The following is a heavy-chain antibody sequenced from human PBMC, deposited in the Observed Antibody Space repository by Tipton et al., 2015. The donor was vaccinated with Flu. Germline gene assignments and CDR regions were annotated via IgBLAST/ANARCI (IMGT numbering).Heavy chain of an antibody. Sequence: SLRLSCAASGFIFSSYEINWVRLAPGKGPEWVSYISSSGSTISYADSVKGRFTISRDNAKNSLYLQMSSLRAEDTAVFYCAKDSTPGGTWNWPYYYGIDVWGQGTTVTVSS. D-gene: IGHD6-13*01. V-gene: IGHV3-48*03. CDR3: AKDSTPGGTWNWPYYYGIDV. J-gene: IGHJ6*02. CDR1: GFIFSSYE. CDR2: ISSSGSTI.